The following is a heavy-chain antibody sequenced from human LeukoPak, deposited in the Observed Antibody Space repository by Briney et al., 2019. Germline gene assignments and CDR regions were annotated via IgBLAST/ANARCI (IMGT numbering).Heavy chain of an antibody. V-gene: IGHV4-59*08. CDR2: IYNTGRT. CDR3: ARQGELAIDY. D-gene: IGHD1-26*01. J-gene: IGHJ4*02. Sequence: PSETLSLTCSVSGGSITNYYWSWIRQSPGKGLEWIGFIYNTGRTNYNPSLQSRVTMSIDTSKNHFSLKLSSVTAADTAVYYCARQGELAIDYWGQGTLVTVSS. CDR1: GGSITNYY.